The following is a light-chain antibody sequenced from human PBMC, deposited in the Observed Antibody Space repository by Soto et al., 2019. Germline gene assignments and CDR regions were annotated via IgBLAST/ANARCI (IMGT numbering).Light chain of an antibody. J-gene: IGKJ2*01. V-gene: IGKV3-20*01. CDR2: GAS. CDR3: QQYSSSPYT. Sequence: ENVLTQSPGTLSLSPGDRATLSCRASQSVSSNYFAWYQQIPGQPPRLLIYGASTRAPGIPDRFSGSDSGTDFTLTISSLEPEDFAVYYCQQYSSSPYTFGQGTKLEIK. CDR1: QSVSSNY.